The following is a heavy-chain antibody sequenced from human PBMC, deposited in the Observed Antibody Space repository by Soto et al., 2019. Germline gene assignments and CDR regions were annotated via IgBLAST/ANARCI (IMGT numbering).Heavy chain of an antibody. V-gene: IGHV3-30*03. CDR1: GFTFSSYG. Sequence: PGGSLRLSCAASGFTFSSYGMHWVRQAPGKGLEWVAVISYDGSNKYYADSEKGRITISRDNSKNTLYLQMDSLRAEDTAVFYCARDDVLCDGGRCYGVPLDVWGKGTTVTVSS. D-gene: IGHD2-15*01. J-gene: IGHJ6*04. CDR3: ARDDVLCDGGRCYGVPLDV. CDR2: ISYDGSNK.